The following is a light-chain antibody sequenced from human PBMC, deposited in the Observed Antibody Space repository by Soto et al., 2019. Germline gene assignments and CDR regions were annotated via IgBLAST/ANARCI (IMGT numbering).Light chain of an antibody. CDR3: LQYGTSPPYT. Sequence: EIVLTQSPVTLSLSPGERATLSCRASQSVSSSNLAWYQQKTGQAPRLLIYGTSSRATGIPDRFSGSGSGTDFSLTISRLEPEDFAVYYCLQYGTSPPYTFGQGTKLEIK. CDR2: GTS. V-gene: IGKV3-20*01. J-gene: IGKJ2*01. CDR1: QSVSSSN.